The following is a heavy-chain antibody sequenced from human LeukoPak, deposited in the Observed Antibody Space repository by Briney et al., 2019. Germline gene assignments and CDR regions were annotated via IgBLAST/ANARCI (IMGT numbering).Heavy chain of an antibody. D-gene: IGHD3-10*01. CDR2: ISGSGGST. Sequence: GGSLRLSCAASGFTFSSYGMSWVRQAPGKGLEWVSAISGSGGSTYYADSVKGRFTISRDNSKNTLYLQMNSLRAEDTAVYYCASNIYYGSGSYYQDYWGQGTLVTVSS. CDR3: ASNIYYGSGSYYQDY. V-gene: IGHV3-23*01. CDR1: GFTFSSYG. J-gene: IGHJ4*02.